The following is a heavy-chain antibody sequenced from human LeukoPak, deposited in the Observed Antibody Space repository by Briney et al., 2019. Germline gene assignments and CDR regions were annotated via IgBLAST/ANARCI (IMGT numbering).Heavy chain of an antibody. J-gene: IGHJ5*02. V-gene: IGHV4-39*07. CDR2: IYYSGST. Sequence: PSETLSLTCAVSGGSISSSSYYWGWIRQPPGKGLEWIGSIYYSGSTNYNPSLKSRVTISVDTSKNQFSLNLSSVTAADTAVYYCARGHDRNFFGSKPFDPWGQGTLVTVSS. D-gene: IGHD3-10*01. CDR3: ARGHDRNFFGSKPFDP. CDR1: GGSISSSSYY.